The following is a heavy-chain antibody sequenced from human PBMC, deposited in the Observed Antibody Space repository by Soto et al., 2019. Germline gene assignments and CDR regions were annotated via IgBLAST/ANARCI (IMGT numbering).Heavy chain of an antibody. CDR3: AKDFKAYCMDV. Sequence: ASVKVSCKASGYTFSTSTVTRVRQAPGQGLEWTGWITTYNDNTNFAQRIHVRVTMTTDTFTSTAFMDLGSLRSEDTAVYYCAKDFKAYCMDVWSQGTTVTVSS. CDR2: ITTYNDNT. V-gene: IGHV1-18*01. CDR1: GYTFSTST. J-gene: IGHJ6*02.